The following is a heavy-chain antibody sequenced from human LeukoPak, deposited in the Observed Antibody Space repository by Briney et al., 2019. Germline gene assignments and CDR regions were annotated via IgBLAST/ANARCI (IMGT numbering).Heavy chain of an antibody. Sequence: GGSLRLSCAASGFTFSSYGMHWVRQAPGKGLEWVAVISYDGSNKYYADSVKGRFTISRGNSKNTLYLQMNSLRAEDTAVYYCAKALTFYSGSYDYWGQGTLVTVSS. CDR1: GFTFSSYG. CDR2: ISYDGSNK. J-gene: IGHJ4*02. D-gene: IGHD1-26*01. V-gene: IGHV3-30*18. CDR3: AKALTFYSGSYDY.